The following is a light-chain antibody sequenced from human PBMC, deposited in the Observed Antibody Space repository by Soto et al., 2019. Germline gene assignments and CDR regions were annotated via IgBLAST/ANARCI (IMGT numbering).Light chain of an antibody. CDR3: QQYGSSPRT. J-gene: IGKJ1*01. CDR2: GAS. V-gene: IGKV3-20*01. Sequence: IVLTQSPGTLSLSTGERAKLSCRASQSVSSSYLAWYQQKPGQDTRLLIYGASSRATGIPDRFSGSGSGTDFTITISRLEPEDFEVYYCQQYGSSPRTGGQGTKGDIK. CDR1: QSVSSSY.